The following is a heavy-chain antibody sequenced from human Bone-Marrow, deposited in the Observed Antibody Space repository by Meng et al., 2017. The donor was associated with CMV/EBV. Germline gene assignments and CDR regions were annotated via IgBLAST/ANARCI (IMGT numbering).Heavy chain of an antibody. V-gene: IGHV4-31*02. CDR1: GGSISSGGYY. D-gene: IGHD5-24*01. J-gene: IGHJ4*02. Sequence: SGGSISSGGYYWSWIRQHPGKGLEWIGYIYYSGSTYYNPSLKSRVTISVDTSKNQFSLKLSSVTAADTAVYYCASTGDGYNLPIDYWGQGTLVTVSS. CDR3: ASTGDGYNLPIDY. CDR2: IYYSGST.